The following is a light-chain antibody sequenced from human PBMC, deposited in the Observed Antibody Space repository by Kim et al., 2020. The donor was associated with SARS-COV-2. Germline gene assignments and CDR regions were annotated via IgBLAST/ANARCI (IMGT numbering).Light chain of an antibody. CDR1: TGAVTIDHF. Sequence: PGGTVTLPCDSSTGAVTIDHFPYWFQQKPGQAPRTLIYDTGNRHSWTPARFSGSLLGGKAALTLSAAQAEDEADYYCLLSYSDSRVFGGGTQLTVL. CDR3: LLSYSDSRV. V-gene: IGLV7-46*01. J-gene: IGLJ2*01. CDR2: DTG.